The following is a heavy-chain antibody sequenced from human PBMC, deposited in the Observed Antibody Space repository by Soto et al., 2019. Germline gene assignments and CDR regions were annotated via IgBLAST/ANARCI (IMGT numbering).Heavy chain of an antibody. CDR2: IIPIFGTA. Sequence: SGNVSCKASGGTFSSYAISWVRQAPGQGLEWMGGIIPIFGTANYAQKFQGRVTITADESTRTAYMELSSLRSEDTAVYYFALCHCGGDCYDAFDIWGQGTMVP. D-gene: IGHD2-21*02. J-gene: IGHJ3*02. CDR1: GGTFSSYA. V-gene: IGHV1-69*13. CDR3: ALCHCGGDCYDAFDI.